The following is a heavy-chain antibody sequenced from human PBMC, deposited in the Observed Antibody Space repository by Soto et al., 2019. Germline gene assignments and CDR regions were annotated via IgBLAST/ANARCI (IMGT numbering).Heavy chain of an antibody. CDR2: ISWNSGSI. Sequence: GGSLRLSCAASGFTFDDYAMHWVRQAPGKGLEWVSGISWNSGSIGYADSVKGRFTISRDNAKNSLYLQMNSLRAEDTALYYCAKDSGYSSSWLYFDYWGQGTLVTVSS. J-gene: IGHJ4*02. D-gene: IGHD6-13*01. V-gene: IGHV3-9*01. CDR1: GFTFDDYA. CDR3: AKDSGYSSSWLYFDY.